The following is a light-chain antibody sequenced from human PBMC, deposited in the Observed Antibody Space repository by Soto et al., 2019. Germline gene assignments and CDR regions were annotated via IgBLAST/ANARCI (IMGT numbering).Light chain of an antibody. CDR1: QGISSY. Sequence: DIQLTQSPSSLSASVGDRVPITCRASQGISSYLAWYQQKPGKAPKLLIYAASTLQSGVPSRFSGSGSGTDFTLTISSLQPEDFATYYCQQSYSTHPITFGQGTRLEI. V-gene: IGKV1-39*01. CDR2: AAS. J-gene: IGKJ5*01. CDR3: QQSYSTHPIT.